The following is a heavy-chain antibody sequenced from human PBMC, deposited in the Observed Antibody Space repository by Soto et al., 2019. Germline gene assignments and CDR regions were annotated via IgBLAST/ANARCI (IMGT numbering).Heavy chain of an antibody. V-gene: IGHV4-4*02. CDR2: IHHSGST. Sequence: SETLSLTCAVSGGSVTISNWWSWVRQTPGKGLEWIGQIHHSGSTNYNPSLTSRVTISVDKSKNQFSLEMKSVTAADTAVYYCGRGGYFFYMDVGAKGPRVPASS. D-gene: IGHD1-26*01. J-gene: IGHJ6*03. CDR1: GGSVTISNW. CDR3: GRGGYFFYMDV.